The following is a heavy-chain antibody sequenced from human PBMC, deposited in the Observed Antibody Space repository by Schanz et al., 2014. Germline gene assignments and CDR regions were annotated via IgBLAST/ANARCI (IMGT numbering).Heavy chain of an antibody. CDR2: INWNGGST. CDR3: VKGGTNTLDS. CDR1: GFTFTNYA. Sequence: VQLVESGGGVVQPERSLRLSCAASGFTFTNYAMTWVRQAPGKGLEWVSGINWNGGSTGYADSVKGRFTISRDNSKNTLYLQMNSLRGDDTAIYYCVKGGTNTLDSWGQGTLVTVSS. V-gene: IGHV3-20*04. J-gene: IGHJ4*02.